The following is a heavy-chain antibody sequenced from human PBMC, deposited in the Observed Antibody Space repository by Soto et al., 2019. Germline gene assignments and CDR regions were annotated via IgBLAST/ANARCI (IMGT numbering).Heavy chain of an antibody. J-gene: IGHJ6*02. CDR3: AKDTIAVAAYYYYYGMDV. V-gene: IGHV3-23*01. CDR1: GFTFSSYA. CDR2: ISGSGGST. D-gene: IGHD6-19*01. Sequence: RSLRLSCAASGFTFSSYAMSWFRQAPGKGLEWVSGISGSGGSTYYADSVKGRFTISRDNSKNTLYLQMNSLRAEDTAVYYCAKDTIAVAAYYYYYGMDVWGQGTTVTVSS.